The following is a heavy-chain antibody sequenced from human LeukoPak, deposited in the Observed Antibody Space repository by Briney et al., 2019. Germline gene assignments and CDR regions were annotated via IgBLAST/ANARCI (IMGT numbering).Heavy chain of an antibody. CDR2: IKQDGSEK. CDR1: GFTLSNYW. CDR3: ARDGHSGSYLDSDY. D-gene: IGHD1-26*01. J-gene: IGHJ4*02. V-gene: IGHV3-7*01. Sequence: HPGGSLRLSCAASGFTLSNYWMTWVRQAPGKGLEWVANIKQDGSEKYYVDSVKGRFTISRDNAKNSLYLQMSSLRAEDTAVYYCARDGHSGSYLDSDYWGQGTLVTVSS.